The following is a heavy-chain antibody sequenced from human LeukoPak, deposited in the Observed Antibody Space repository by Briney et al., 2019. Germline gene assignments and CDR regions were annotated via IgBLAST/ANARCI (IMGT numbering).Heavy chain of an antibody. Sequence: PSETLSLTCAVSGGSISSSNWWSWVRQPPGKGLEWIGEIDHSGSTNYNPSLKSRVTISVDKSKNQFSLKLSSVTAADTAVYYCARGNQWLVSEYYYGMDVWGQGTTVTVSS. D-gene: IGHD6-19*01. J-gene: IGHJ6*02. CDR1: GGSISSSNW. V-gene: IGHV4-4*02. CDR3: ARGNQWLVSEYYYGMDV. CDR2: IDHSGST.